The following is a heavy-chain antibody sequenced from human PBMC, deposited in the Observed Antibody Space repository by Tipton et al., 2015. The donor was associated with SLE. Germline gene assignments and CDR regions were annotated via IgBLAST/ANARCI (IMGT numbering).Heavy chain of an antibody. V-gene: IGHV4-39*07. J-gene: IGHJ6*03. CDR2: IYYSGST. CDR1: GGSISSSSYY. CDR3: ARDRYSGYDSFYYYYYMDV. D-gene: IGHD5-12*01. Sequence: TLSLTCTVSGGSISSSSYYWGWIRQPPGKGLEWIGSIYYSGSTYYNPSLKSRVTISVDTSKNQFSLKLSSVTAADTAVYYCARDRYSGYDSFYYYYYMDVWGKGTTVTVSS.